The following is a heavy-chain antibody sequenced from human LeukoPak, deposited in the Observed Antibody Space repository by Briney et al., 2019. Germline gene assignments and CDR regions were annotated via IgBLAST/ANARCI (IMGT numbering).Heavy chain of an antibody. CDR2: ISYDGNNK. CDR1: GFTFSTYA. Sequence: GGSLRLSCAASGFTFSTYAIHWVRQAPGKGLEWVAIISYDGNNKYYADSVKGRFTISRDNSKNTLYLQMNSQRAEDTAIYYCASVRSGSWFIDYWGQGTLVTASS. J-gene: IGHJ4*02. CDR3: ASVRSGSWFIDY. V-gene: IGHV3-30-3*01. D-gene: IGHD3-10*01.